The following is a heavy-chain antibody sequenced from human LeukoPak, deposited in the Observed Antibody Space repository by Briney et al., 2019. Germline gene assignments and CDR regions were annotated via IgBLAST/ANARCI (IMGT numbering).Heavy chain of an antibody. CDR1: GYTFTSYG. V-gene: IGHV1-18*01. CDR3: ARVEKQWLDAFDI. Sequence: ASVKVAGKASGYTFTSYGISWVRQAPGQGLEWMGWISAYNGNTNYAQKLQGRGTMTTDTSTSTAYMELRSLRSDDTAVYYCARVEKQWLDAFDIWAQGTMVTVSS. D-gene: IGHD6-19*01. J-gene: IGHJ3*02. CDR2: ISAYNGNT.